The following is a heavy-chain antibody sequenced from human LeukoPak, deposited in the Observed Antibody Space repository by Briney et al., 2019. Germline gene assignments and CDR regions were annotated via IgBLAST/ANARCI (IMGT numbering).Heavy chain of an antibody. CDR3: AKDYRSAAAQIRNFDY. Sequence: GGSLRLSCAASGFTVSSNYMSWVRQAPGKGLEWVSAISGSGGSTYYADSVKGRFTISRDNSKNTLYLQMNSLRAEDTAVYYCAKDYRSAAAQIRNFDYWGQGTLVTVSS. CDR1: GFTVSSNY. D-gene: IGHD6-13*01. V-gene: IGHV3-23*01. CDR2: ISGSGGST. J-gene: IGHJ4*02.